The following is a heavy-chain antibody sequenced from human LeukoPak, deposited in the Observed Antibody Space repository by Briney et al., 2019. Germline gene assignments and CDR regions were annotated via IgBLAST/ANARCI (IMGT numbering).Heavy chain of an antibody. D-gene: IGHD5-12*01. CDR1: GGSISSGGYS. J-gene: IGHJ4*02. CDR3: ARSGYSGYDYGL. V-gene: IGHV4-30-2*01. Sequence: PSQTLSLTCAVSGGSISSGGYSWSWIRQPPGKGLEWIGYIYHSGSTYYNPSLKSRVTISVDRPKNQFSLKLSSVTAADTAVYYCARSGYSGYDYGLWGQGTLVTVSS. CDR2: IYHSGST.